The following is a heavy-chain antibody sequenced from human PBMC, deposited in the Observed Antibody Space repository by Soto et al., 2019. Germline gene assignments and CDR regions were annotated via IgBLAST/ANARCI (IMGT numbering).Heavy chain of an antibody. CDR1: GFTFSSYG. CDR2: ISYDGSNK. V-gene: IGHV3-30*18. CDR3: ANLGMDCGGDCYSFYYYGMDV. J-gene: IGHJ6*02. D-gene: IGHD2-21*02. Sequence: GGSLRLSCAASGFTFSSYGMHWVRQAPGKGLEWVAVISYDGSNKYYADSVKGRFTTSRDNSKNTLYLQMNSLRAEDTAVYYCANLGMDCGGDCYSFYYYGMDVRGQGTTVTVSS.